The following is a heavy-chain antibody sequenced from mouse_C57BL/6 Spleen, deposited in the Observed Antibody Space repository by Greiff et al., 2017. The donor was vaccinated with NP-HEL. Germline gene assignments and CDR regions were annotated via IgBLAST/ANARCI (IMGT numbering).Heavy chain of an antibody. D-gene: IGHD1-1*01. CDR2: IYSSDSET. CDR1: GYTFTSYW. CDR3: ATHYYGSSWYYFDY. V-gene: IGHV1-61*01. J-gene: IGHJ2*01. Sequence: QVQLQQPGAELVRPGSSVKLSCKASGYTFTSYWMDWVKQRPGQGLEWIGNIYSSDSETHYNQKFKDKATLTVDKSSCTADMQLSSLTSEDSAVYYCATHYYGSSWYYFDYWGQGTTLTVSS.